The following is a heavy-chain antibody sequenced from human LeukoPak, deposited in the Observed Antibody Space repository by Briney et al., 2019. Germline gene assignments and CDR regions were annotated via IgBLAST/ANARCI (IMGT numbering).Heavy chain of an antibody. CDR3: ARCITIFGVVDYYMDV. Sequence: PGGSLRLSCAASGFTFSSYSMNWVRQAPGKGLEWVSSISSSSSYIYYADSVKGRFTISRDNAKNSLYLQMNSLRAEDTAVYYCARCITIFGVVDYYMDVWRKRTTVTVSS. CDR1: GFTFSSYS. D-gene: IGHD3-3*01. CDR2: ISSSSSYI. J-gene: IGHJ6*03. V-gene: IGHV3-21*01.